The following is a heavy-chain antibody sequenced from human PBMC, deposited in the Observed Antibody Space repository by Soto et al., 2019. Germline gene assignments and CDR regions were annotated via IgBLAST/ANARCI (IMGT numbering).Heavy chain of an antibody. J-gene: IGHJ3*02. CDR1: GYPVTAYY. V-gene: IGHV1-2*02. CDR2: INPATGAA. CDR3: ARGGGVGVAGSAAFEM. Sequence: QLHLVQSGAVVKKPGASVTASCSASGYPVTAYYMHWVRQAPGRGLEWMGGINPATGAAKYTQTFQGRVTITRDPSTSTVFMELSGLKSEDTAVCYCARGGGVGVAGSAAFEMWCQGTLVTVSS. D-gene: IGHD3-3*01.